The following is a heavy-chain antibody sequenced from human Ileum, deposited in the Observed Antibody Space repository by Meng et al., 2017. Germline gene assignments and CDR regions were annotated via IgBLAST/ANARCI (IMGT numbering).Heavy chain of an antibody. CDR2: IYWSDEK. Sequence: QITLKESGPTLVKPTQTLTLTCPFSGFSLSTSGVGVGWIRQPPGKALEWLAVIYWSDEKRYSPTLKSRLTITKDTSKNQVVLTVTNMDTVDTATYYCAHRRGMSTTGGLFDPWGQGTLVTVSS. J-gene: IGHJ5*02. V-gene: IGHV2-5*01. CDR1: GFSLSTSGVG. D-gene: IGHD1-1*01. CDR3: AHRRGMSTTGGLFDP.